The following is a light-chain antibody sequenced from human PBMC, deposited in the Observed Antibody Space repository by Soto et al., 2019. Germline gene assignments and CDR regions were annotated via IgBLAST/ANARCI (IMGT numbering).Light chain of an antibody. J-gene: IGKJ4*01. CDR1: LPISKY. V-gene: IGKV1-27*01. CDR3: QKYNSGPLD. CDR2: AAS. Sequence: DLRVTQSPCSVSACVRDRVTITGWASLPISKYLDWYQQKKGKIPNLLIYAASTLQAGVPSRLSGSGYGTDLTITISSMQTEDVGAYYCQKYNSGPLDFGGGTKVDI.